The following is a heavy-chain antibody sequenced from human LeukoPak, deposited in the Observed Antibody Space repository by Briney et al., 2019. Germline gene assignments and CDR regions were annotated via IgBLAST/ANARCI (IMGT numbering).Heavy chain of an antibody. CDR2: INPNSGGT. CDR3: ARGNGGWHGLDWFDP. J-gene: IGHJ5*02. D-gene: IGHD6-19*01. Sequence: ASAKVSCKASGYTFTGYYMHWVRQAPGQGLEWMGWINPNSGGTNYAQKFQGRVTMTRDTSISTAYMELSRLRSDDTAVYHCARGNGGWHGLDWFDPWGQGTLVTVSS. CDR1: GYTFTGYY. V-gene: IGHV1-2*02.